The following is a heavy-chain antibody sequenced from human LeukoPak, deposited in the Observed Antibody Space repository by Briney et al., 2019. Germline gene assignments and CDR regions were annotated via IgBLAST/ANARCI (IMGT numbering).Heavy chain of an antibody. J-gene: IGHJ4*02. D-gene: IGHD6-19*01. Sequence: PSETLSLTCTVSGGSISSSSYYWGWIRQPPGKGLEWIGSIYYSGSTYYNPSLKSRVTISVDTSKNQFSLKLSSVTAADTAVYYCARSRSGPYDYWGQGTLVTVSS. V-gene: IGHV4-39*07. CDR3: ARSRSGPYDY. CDR1: GGSISSSSYY. CDR2: IYYSGST.